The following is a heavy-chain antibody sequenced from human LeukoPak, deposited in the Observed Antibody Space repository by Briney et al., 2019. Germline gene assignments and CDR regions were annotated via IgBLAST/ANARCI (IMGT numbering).Heavy chain of an antibody. D-gene: IGHD3-3*01. V-gene: IGHV4-61*01. CDR1: GGSVSSGSYY. Sequence: PSETLSLTCTVSGGSVSSGSYYWSWIRQPPGKGLEWIGYIYYSGSTNYNPSLKSRVTISVDTSKNQFSLKLSSVTAADTAVYYCAGDRVTIFGVVNRDYYYGMDVWGQGTTVTVSS. J-gene: IGHJ6*02. CDR3: AGDRVTIFGVVNRDYYYGMDV. CDR2: IYYSGST.